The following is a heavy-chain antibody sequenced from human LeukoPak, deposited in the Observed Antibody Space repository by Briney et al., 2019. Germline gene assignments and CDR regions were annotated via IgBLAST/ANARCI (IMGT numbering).Heavy chain of an antibody. D-gene: IGHD6-6*01. CDR3: AKKSSSWVFYFDY. V-gene: IGHV3-30*18. J-gene: IGHJ4*02. CDR1: GFTFSSYG. Sequence: GRSLRLSCAASGFTFSSYGMHWVRQAPGKGLEWVAVISYDGSNKYYADSVKGRFTISRDNSKNTLYLQMNSLRAEDTAVYYCAKKSSSWVFYFDYWGQGTLVTVSS. CDR2: ISYDGSNK.